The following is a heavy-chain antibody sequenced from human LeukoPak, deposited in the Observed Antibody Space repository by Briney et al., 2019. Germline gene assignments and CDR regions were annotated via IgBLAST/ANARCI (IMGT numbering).Heavy chain of an antibody. CDR1: GGSFSGYY. CDR2: INHSGST. V-gene: IGHV4-34*01. CDR3: ARFVRERDSSSWYTYFDY. Sequence: SETLSLTCAVYGGSFSGYYWSWIRQPPGKGLEWIGEINHSGSTNYNPSLKSRVTISVDTSKNQFSLKLSSVTAADTAVYHCARFVRERDSSSWYTYFDYWGQGTLVTVSS. J-gene: IGHJ4*02. D-gene: IGHD6-13*01.